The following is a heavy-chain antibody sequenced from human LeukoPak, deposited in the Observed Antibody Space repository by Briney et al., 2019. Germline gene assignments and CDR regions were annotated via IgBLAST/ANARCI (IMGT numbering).Heavy chain of an antibody. V-gene: IGHV1-46*01. Sequence: GASVKVSCKASGYTFTRYYMHWVRQAPGQGLDWMGIINPSSGSASYTQKFQGRVTLTRDTSTSTVYMELSSLRSEDTAVHYCAREGGNNGFDYWGQGTLVTVSS. J-gene: IGHJ4*02. CDR2: INPSSGSA. CDR3: AREGGNNGFDY. CDR1: GYTFTRYY. D-gene: IGHD1-14*01.